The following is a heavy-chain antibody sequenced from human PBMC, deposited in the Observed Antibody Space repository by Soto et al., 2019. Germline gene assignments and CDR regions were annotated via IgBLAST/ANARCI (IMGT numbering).Heavy chain of an antibody. CDR3: AKDGRNCRGGSCPQGH. CDR1: GYTFTGHH. V-gene: IGHV1-2*02. CDR2: INPISGGT. J-gene: IGHJ4*02. D-gene: IGHD2-15*01. Sequence: RASVKVSCKTSGYTFTGHHIHWVRQAPGQGLEWMGWINPISGGTKYREKFQGRVSITRDKSSSTAYMELSSLTSDDSAVYYCAKDGRNCRGGSCPQGHWGQGTLVLVSS.